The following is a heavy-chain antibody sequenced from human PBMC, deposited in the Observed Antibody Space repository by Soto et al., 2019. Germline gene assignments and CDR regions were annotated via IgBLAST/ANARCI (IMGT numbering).Heavy chain of an antibody. CDR3: ARQISYGAYYFES. CDR1: GGSFSYDY. CDR2: INRSGGS. J-gene: IGHJ4*02. Sequence: QVHLQQWGAGLLRPSETLSLTCAIYGGSFSYDYWSWIRQPPGKGLEWIGEINRSGGSNYNPSLRSRITVSVDTHKSQFSLKLNSVTAAHTAVYYCARQISYGAYYFESWGQGTLVNVSS. V-gene: IGHV4-34*01. D-gene: IGHD3-10*01.